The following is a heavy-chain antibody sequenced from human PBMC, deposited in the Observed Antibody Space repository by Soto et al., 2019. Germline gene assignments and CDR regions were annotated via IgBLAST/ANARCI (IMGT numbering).Heavy chain of an antibody. CDR1: GYTFTSYD. CDR3: ARGETFDP. CDR2: MNCDSGNT. V-gene: IGHV1-8*01. Sequence: QVQLVQSGAEVKKPGASVKVSCKASGYTFTSYDINWVRQATGQGLEWMGWMNCDSGNTGFAPNFQGRVSMTRDSSSNTAYMELSSLRSDDTAIYYCARGETFDPWGQGTLATVSS. J-gene: IGHJ5*02.